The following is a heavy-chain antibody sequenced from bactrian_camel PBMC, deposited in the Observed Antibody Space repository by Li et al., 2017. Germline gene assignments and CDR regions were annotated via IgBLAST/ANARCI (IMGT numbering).Heavy chain of an antibody. J-gene: IGHJ6*01. D-gene: IGHD2*01. CDR3: AADVPLMGGYCHPTISSSP. CDR1: GSGDTASPYC. V-gene: IGHV3S26*01. Sequence: LVESGGGSVRPGGSLTLSCAVSGSGDTASPYCMAWFRQVPGKKREGVAAADFDGRPSYADSLKGRFTISKDDAKNTLHLQMNLLKPEDTAIYYCAADVPLMGGYCHPTISSSPWGQGTQVTVS. CDR2: ADFDGRP.